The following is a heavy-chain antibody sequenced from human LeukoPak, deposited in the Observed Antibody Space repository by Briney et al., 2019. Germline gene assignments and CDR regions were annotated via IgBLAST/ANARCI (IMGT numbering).Heavy chain of an antibody. V-gene: IGHV4-59*01. Sequence: PSETLSLTCTVSGGSISSYYWSWIRQPPGKGLEWIGYIYYSGSTNYNPSLKSRVTISVDTSKNQFSLKLSSVTAADTAVYYCARDHLTSGGFDPWGQGTLVTVSS. CDR1: GGSISSYY. J-gene: IGHJ5*02. CDR3: ARDHLTSGGFDP. D-gene: IGHD2-21*02. CDR2: IYYSGST.